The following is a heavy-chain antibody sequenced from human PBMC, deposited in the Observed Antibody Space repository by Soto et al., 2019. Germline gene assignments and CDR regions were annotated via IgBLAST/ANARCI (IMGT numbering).Heavy chain of an antibody. CDR3: AKEGILYYDFWSGYSRGPRFDP. CDR2: ISYDGSNK. J-gene: IGHJ5*02. CDR1: GLTFSSYG. D-gene: IGHD3-3*01. V-gene: IGHV3-30*18. Sequence: GGSLRLSCAASGLTFSSYGMHWVRPAPGKGLEWVAVISYDGSNKYYADSVKGRFTISRDNSKNTLYLQMNSLRAEDTAVYYCAKEGILYYDFWSGYSRGPRFDPWGQGTLVTVSS.